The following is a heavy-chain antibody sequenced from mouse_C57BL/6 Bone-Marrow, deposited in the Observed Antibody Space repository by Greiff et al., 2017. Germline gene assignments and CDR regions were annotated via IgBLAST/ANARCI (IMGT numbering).Heavy chain of an antibody. J-gene: IGHJ4*01. Sequence: QVQLQQPGAELVKPGASVKLSCKASGYTFTSYWMHWVKQRPGQGLEWIGMIHPDSGSTNYNEKFKSKATLTVDTSSSTAYMQLSSLTSEDSAVYYCARACNYDAMDYWGQGTSVTVSS. D-gene: IGHD2-1*01. CDR3: ARACNYDAMDY. V-gene: IGHV1-64*01. CDR2: IHPDSGST. CDR1: GYTFTSYW.